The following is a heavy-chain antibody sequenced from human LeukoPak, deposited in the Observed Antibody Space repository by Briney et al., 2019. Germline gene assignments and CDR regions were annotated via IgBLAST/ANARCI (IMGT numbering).Heavy chain of an antibody. V-gene: IGHV1-3*01. Sequence: GASVKVSYKASGYTFTSYAMHWVRQAPGQRLEWMGWINAGNGNTKYSQKFQGRVTITRDTSASTAYMELSSLRSEDTAVYYCARGYYDILTGYYPFDYWGQGTLVTVSS. CDR2: INAGNGNT. CDR3: ARGYYDILTGYYPFDY. D-gene: IGHD3-9*01. J-gene: IGHJ4*02. CDR1: GYTFTSYA.